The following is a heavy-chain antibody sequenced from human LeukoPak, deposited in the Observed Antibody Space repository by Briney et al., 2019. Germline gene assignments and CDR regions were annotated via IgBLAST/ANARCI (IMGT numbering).Heavy chain of an antibody. Sequence: PSETLSLTCAVYGGSFSGYYWSWIRQPPGKGLEWIGSIYHSGSTYYNPSLKSRVTISVDTSKNQFSLKLSSVTAADTAVYYCAKSSYSIFDYWGQGTLVTVSS. J-gene: IGHJ4*02. D-gene: IGHD5-18*01. CDR3: AKSSYSIFDY. CDR2: IYHSGST. V-gene: IGHV4-34*01. CDR1: GGSFSGYY.